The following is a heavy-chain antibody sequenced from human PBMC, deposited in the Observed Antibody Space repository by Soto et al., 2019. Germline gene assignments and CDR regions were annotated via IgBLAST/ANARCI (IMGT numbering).Heavy chain of an antibody. D-gene: IGHD1-26*01. J-gene: IGHJ4*02. CDR2: IRSDGDTT. CDR3: AKGKGAGAIPDGANC. CDR1: GFTFSNYG. Sequence: EVQVLESGGGLVQPGGSLRLSCAASGFTFSNYGMNWVRQAPGKGLEWVSGIRSDGDTTYNSDSVKGRFTVSRDTFKNTVYLQMNSLRVEDSAVYYCAKGKGAGAIPDGANCWGQGTLVTVSS. V-gene: IGHV3-23*01.